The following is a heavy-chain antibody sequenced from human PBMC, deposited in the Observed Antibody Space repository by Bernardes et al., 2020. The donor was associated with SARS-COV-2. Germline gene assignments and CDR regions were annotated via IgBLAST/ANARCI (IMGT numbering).Heavy chain of an antibody. CDR3: AREAQQLVLNFDY. Sequence: SLRLSCAASGFTFSSYWMHWVRQAPGKGLVWVSRINSDGSSTSYADSVKGRFTISRDNAKNTLYLQMNSLRAEDTAVYYCAREAQQLVLNFDYWGQGTLVTVSS. V-gene: IGHV3-74*01. CDR1: GFTFSSYW. CDR2: INSDGSST. D-gene: IGHD6-13*01. J-gene: IGHJ4*02.